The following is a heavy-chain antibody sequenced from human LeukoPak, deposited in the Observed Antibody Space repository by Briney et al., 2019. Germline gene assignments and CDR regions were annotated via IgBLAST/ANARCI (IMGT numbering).Heavy chain of an antibody. CDR1: GFTFSSYS. Sequence: GGSLRLSCAASGFTFSSYSMNWVRQAPGKGLEWVSSISSSSSYIYYADSVKGRFAISRDNAKNSLYLQMNSLRAEDTAVYYCARIEYSSSSNYYYYYMDVWGKGTTVTVSS. V-gene: IGHV3-21*01. CDR3: ARIEYSSSSNYYYYYMDV. D-gene: IGHD6-6*01. J-gene: IGHJ6*03. CDR2: ISSSSSYI.